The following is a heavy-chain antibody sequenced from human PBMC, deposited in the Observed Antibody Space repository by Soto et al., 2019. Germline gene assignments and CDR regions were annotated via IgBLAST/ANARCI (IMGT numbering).Heavy chain of an antibody. V-gene: IGHV4-39*01. CDR3: ARHKGYGYWFDP. Sequence: SETLSLTCTVSGGSISSYYWSWIRQPPGKGLEWIGSIYFSGNTYYNPSLKSRVTISVDTSKNQFSLKLSSVTAADTAVYYCARHKGYGYWFDPWGQGTLVTVSS. J-gene: IGHJ5*02. D-gene: IGHD4-17*01. CDR1: GGSISSYY. CDR2: IYFSGNT.